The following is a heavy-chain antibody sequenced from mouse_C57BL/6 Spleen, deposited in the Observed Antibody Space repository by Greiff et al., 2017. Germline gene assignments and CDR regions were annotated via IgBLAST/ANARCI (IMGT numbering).Heavy chain of an antibody. CDR1: GYAFSSYW. V-gene: IGHV1-80*01. CDR2: IYPGDGDT. CDR3: ARGDAPMDY. Sequence: LKQSGASVKISCKASGYAFSSYWMNWVKQRPGKGLEWIGQIYPGDGDTNYNGKFKGKATLTADKSSSTAYMQLSSLTSEDSAVYFCARGDAPMDYWGQGTSVTVSS. J-gene: IGHJ4*01. D-gene: IGHD3-3*01.